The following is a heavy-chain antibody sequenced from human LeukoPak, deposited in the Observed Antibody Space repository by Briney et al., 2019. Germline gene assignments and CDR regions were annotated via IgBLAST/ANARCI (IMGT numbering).Heavy chain of an antibody. D-gene: IGHD4-17*01. Sequence: PSETLSLTCTVSGGSISSGGYYWSWIRQHPGKGLERIGYIYYSGSTYYNPSLKSRVTISVDTSKNQFSLKLSSVAAADTAVYYCARDTVTTTFDALDIWGQGTMVTVSS. J-gene: IGHJ3*02. CDR2: IYYSGST. V-gene: IGHV4-31*03. CDR1: GGSISSGGYY. CDR3: ARDTVTTTFDALDI.